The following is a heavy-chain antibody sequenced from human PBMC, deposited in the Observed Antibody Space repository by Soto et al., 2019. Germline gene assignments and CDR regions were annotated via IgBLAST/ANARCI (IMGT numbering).Heavy chain of an antibody. D-gene: IGHD3-16*01. Sequence: GGSLKISCQGSRYILTSYWIGGVRQMRGKGRDWMGIINPADSDIKYSPSVQGKVTISADKSIGTAYLQWSSLKASDSAMYYCARHQRDDAYRNIDCWGQGTLVTVSS. CDR3: ARHQRDDAYRNIDC. J-gene: IGHJ4*02. CDR2: INPADSDI. V-gene: IGHV5-51*01. CDR1: RYILTSYW.